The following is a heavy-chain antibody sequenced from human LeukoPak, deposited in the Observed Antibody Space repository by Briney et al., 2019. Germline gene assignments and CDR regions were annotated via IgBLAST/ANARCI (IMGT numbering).Heavy chain of an antibody. CDR2: IYYSGST. J-gene: IGHJ6*03. Sequence: SETLSLTCTVSGDSISSSYWSWIRQPPGKGLEWIGYIYYSGSTNYNPSLKRRVIISVDTSKTQFSLRLSSVTGADTAVYYCAREDLSLRYMDVWGKGTTVTVSS. V-gene: IGHV4-59*01. CDR1: GDSISSSY. CDR3: AREDLSLRYMDV.